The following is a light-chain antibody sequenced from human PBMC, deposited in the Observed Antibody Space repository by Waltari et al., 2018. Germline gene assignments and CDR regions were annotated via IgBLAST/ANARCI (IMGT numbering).Light chain of an antibody. Sequence: EIVLTQSPDTLSFSPGDRATLSSRASQSVPANYLAWYQQKPGQAPRLLISGASSRATGIPDRFSGSGSGTDFTLTISRLEPEDFAVYSCLQYGSSPQTFGQGTKVEVK. CDR1: QSVPANY. CDR3: LQYGSSPQT. CDR2: GAS. J-gene: IGKJ1*01. V-gene: IGKV3-20*01.